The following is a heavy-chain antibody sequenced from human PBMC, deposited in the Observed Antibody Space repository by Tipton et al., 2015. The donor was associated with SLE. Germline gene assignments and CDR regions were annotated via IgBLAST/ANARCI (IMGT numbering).Heavy chain of an antibody. CDR1: GGSISSYY. V-gene: IGHV4-59*01. CDR2: IYYSGST. J-gene: IGHJ5*02. D-gene: IGHD7-27*01. Sequence: TLSLTCTVSGGSISSYYWSWIRQPPGKGLEWIGYIYYSGSTNYNPSLKSRVTISVDASKNQISLKLSSVTAADTAVYYCARGGKLGINWFDPWGQGTLVTVSS. CDR3: ARGGKLGINWFDP.